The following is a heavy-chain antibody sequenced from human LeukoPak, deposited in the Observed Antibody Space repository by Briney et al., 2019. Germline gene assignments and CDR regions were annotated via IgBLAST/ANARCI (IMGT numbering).Heavy chain of an antibody. D-gene: IGHD6-13*01. J-gene: IGHJ4*02. Sequence: ASVKVSCKASGYTFTSYGISWVRQAPGQGLEWMGWISAYNGNTNYAQKLQGRVTMTTDTSTSTAYMELRSLRSDDTAVYYCARDRGAAAAGPEGFDYWGQGTLVTVSS. V-gene: IGHV1-18*01. CDR3: ARDRGAAAAGPEGFDY. CDR2: ISAYNGNT. CDR1: GYTFTSYG.